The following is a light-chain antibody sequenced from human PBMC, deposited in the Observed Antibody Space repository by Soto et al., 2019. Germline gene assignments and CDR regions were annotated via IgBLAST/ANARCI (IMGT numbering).Light chain of an antibody. CDR1: QSVKTF. Sequence: IVLTQSPATLSLCPGERATLSFIASQSVKTFLVWYQQRPGQPPRLLIHDASHRAAGIPARFSGSGFGTDFTLTISSLEPEDAAVYYCQQRSNWPPITFGQGTRLEIK. V-gene: IGKV3-11*01. CDR2: DAS. J-gene: IGKJ5*01. CDR3: QQRSNWPPIT.